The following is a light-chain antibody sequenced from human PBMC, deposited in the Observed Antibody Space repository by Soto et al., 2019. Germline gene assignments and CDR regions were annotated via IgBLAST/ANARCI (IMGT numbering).Light chain of an antibody. CDR1: QSIGDT. V-gene: IGKV3-15*01. Sequence: ETVNRHSLTTLSXXPLEGATLXXRASQSIGDTLAWYQHKPGYTPRLLIYDTSTRATGVPTRFSGSRSGAEFTLTISSLESEDFALYYFQHYNKSPLTFGGGTKADI. CDR3: QHYNKSPLT. J-gene: IGKJ4*01. CDR2: DTS.